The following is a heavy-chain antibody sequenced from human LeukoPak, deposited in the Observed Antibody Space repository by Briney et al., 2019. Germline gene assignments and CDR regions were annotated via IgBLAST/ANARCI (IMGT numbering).Heavy chain of an antibody. D-gene: IGHD2-8*02. Sequence: GGSLRLSCAASGFTFSSYSMNWVRQAPGKGLEWVSYISSSSSTIYYADSVKGRFTISRDNAKNSLYLQMNSLRAEDTAVYYCARDEIWPTVDPWYYFDYWGQGTLVTVSS. CDR2: ISSSSSTI. CDR3: ARDEIWPTVDPWYYFDY. CDR1: GFTFSSYS. V-gene: IGHV3-48*01. J-gene: IGHJ4*02.